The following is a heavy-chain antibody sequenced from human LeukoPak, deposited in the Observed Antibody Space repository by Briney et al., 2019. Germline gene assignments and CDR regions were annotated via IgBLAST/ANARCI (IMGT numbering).Heavy chain of an antibody. Sequence: GGSLRLSCAASGFTFSSYWMSWVRQAPGRGLEWVANIHPEGNEKYHVESMKGRFTISRDNTKNLLFLQMNGLRVEDTAVYYCARGDDFSGDHWGQGTLVTVSS. CDR3: ARGDDFSGDH. D-gene: IGHD1-1*01. CDR2: IHPEGNEK. V-gene: IGHV3-7*04. J-gene: IGHJ4*02. CDR1: GFTFSSYW.